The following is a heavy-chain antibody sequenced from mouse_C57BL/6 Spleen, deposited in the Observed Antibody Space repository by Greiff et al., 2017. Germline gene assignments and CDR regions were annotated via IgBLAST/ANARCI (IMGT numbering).Heavy chain of an antibody. CDR1: GYSITSGYY. CDR2: ISYDGSN. Sequence: EVQLQESGPGLVKPSQSLSLTCSVTGYSITSGYYWNWIRKFPGNKLEWMGYISYDGSNNYNPSLKNRISITRDTSKNQFFLKLNSVTTEDTATYYCARDSYYYGSDYWGQGTTLTVSS. D-gene: IGHD1-1*01. CDR3: ARDSYYYGSDY. V-gene: IGHV3-6*01. J-gene: IGHJ2*01.